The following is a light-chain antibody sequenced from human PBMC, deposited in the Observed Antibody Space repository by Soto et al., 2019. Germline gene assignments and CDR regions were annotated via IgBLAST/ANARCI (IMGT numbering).Light chain of an antibody. CDR3: QSYDSSLSGYV. Sequence: QSVLTQPPSVSGAPGQRVTISCTGSSSNIGAGYDVHWYQQLPGTATKLLIYGNSNRPSRVPDRFSGSKSGTSSSLAITGLQAEDEADYYCQSYDSSLSGYVFGTGTKVTVL. CDR2: GNS. J-gene: IGLJ1*01. V-gene: IGLV1-40*01. CDR1: SSNIGAGYD.